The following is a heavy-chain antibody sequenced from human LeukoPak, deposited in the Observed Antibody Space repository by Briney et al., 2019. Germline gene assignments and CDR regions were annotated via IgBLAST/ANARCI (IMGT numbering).Heavy chain of an antibody. CDR1: GGTFSSYA. CDR2: IISIFGTA. D-gene: IGHD3-10*01. V-gene: IGHV1-69*06. J-gene: IGHJ4*02. Sequence: ASVKVSCKASGGTFSSYAISWVRQAPGQGLEWMGGIISIFGTANYAQKFQGRVTITADKSTSTAYMELSSLRSEDTAVYYCARAGKLYYGSGSPRSYFDYWGQGTLVTVSS. CDR3: ARAGKLYYGSGSPRSYFDY.